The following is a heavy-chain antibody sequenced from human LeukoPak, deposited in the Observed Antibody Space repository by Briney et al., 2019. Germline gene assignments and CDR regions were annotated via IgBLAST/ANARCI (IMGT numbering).Heavy chain of an antibody. J-gene: IGHJ5*02. CDR3: ARDTDTSSHYGCFDP. CDR2: LWYDGSNK. Sequence: GSLRLSCAASGFTFTSYGMHWVRQAPGKGLEWVAVLWYDGSNKFYADSVKGRFTISRDNSKNTLYLQMNSLRAEDTAVYCCARDTDTSSHYGCFDPWGQGTLVTVSS. D-gene: IGHD2-2*01. CDR1: GFTFTSYG. V-gene: IGHV3-33*01.